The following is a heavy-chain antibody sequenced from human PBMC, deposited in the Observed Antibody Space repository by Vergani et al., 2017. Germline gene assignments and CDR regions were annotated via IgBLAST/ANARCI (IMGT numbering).Heavy chain of an antibody. Sequence: QVQLVESGGGVVQPGRSLRLSCAASGFTFSSYAMHWVRQAPGKGLVWVAVISYDGSNKYYADSVKGRFTISRDNSKNTLYLQMNSLRAEDTAVYYCARDPYSSGWYQGFDYWGQGTLVTVSS. D-gene: IGHD6-19*01. V-gene: IGHV3-30-3*01. CDR1: GFTFSSYA. J-gene: IGHJ4*02. CDR3: ARDPYSSGWYQGFDY. CDR2: ISYDGSNK.